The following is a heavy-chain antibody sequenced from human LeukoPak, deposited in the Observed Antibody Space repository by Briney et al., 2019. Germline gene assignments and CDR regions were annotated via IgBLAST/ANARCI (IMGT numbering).Heavy chain of an antibody. CDR2: INPNSGGT. CDR3: ARVNINNWHSCDY. CDR1: GYTFTGYY. J-gene: IGHJ4*02. D-gene: IGHD1-1*01. V-gene: IGHV1-2*04. Sequence: GASVKVSCKASGYTFTGYYMHWVRQAPGQGLEWMGWINPNSGGTNYAQKFQGWVTMTRDTSISTAYMELSRLRSDDTAVYYCARVNINNWHSCDYWGQGTLVTVSS.